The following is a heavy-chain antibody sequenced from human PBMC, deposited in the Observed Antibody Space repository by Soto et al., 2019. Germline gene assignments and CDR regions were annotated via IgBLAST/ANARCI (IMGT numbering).Heavy chain of an antibody. Sequence: ASVKVSCKSSRDTFSNHTISWVRQAPGQGLEWMGWISAYNGNTNYAQKLQGRVTMTTDTSTSTAYMELRSLRSDDTAVYYCARERGYSGYFSTDYWGQGTLVTVSS. CDR1: RDTFSNHT. J-gene: IGHJ4*02. D-gene: IGHD5-12*01. CDR3: ARERGYSGYFSTDY. CDR2: ISAYNGNT. V-gene: IGHV1-18*01.